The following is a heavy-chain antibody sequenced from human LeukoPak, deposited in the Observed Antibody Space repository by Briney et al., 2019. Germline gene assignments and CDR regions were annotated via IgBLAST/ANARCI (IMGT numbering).Heavy chain of an antibody. D-gene: IGHD4-23*01. CDR3: YGCDSGTFDI. CDR1: GFTFSNYA. CDR2: ISASGGTT. V-gene: IGHV3-23*01. Sequence: GGSLRLSCAASGFTFSNYAMNWVRQAPGKGLEWVSVISASGGTTFYADSVKGRFTIARDNSKNTLYLQMNSLRADDTAVYYCYGCDSGTFDIWGQGTRVTVSS. J-gene: IGHJ3*02.